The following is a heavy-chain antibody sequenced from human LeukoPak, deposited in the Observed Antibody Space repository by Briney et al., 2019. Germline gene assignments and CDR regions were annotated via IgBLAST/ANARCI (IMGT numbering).Heavy chain of an antibody. Sequence: SETLSLTCTVSGGSISSYYWSWIRQPAGKGLEWIGRIYTSGSTNYNPSLKSRVTMSVDTSKNQFSLKLSSVTAADTAVYYCARDSSSVAAAGNWFDPWGQGTLVTVSS. CDR2: IYTSGST. J-gene: IGHJ5*02. CDR1: GGSISSYY. V-gene: IGHV4-4*07. D-gene: IGHD6-13*01. CDR3: ARDSSSVAAAGNWFDP.